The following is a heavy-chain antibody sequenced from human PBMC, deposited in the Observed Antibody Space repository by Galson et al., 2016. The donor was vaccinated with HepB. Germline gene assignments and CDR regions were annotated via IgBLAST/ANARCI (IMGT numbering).Heavy chain of an antibody. CDR1: GFTFSSYG. D-gene: IGHD5-18*01. V-gene: IGHV3-30*18. Sequence: SLRLSCAASGFTFSSYGMHWVRQAPGKGLEWVAVISYDGSSKYYADSVKGRFTISRDNSKNTLYVQMNSLRAEDTAVCYCAKSVGIQLWLDHAFDIWGQGTMVTVSS. J-gene: IGHJ3*02. CDR3: AKSVGIQLWLDHAFDI. CDR2: ISYDGSSK.